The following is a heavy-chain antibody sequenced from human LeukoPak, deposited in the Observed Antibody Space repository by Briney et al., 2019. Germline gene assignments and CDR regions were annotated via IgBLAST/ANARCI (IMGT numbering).Heavy chain of an antibody. CDR2: IYYSGGT. V-gene: IGHV4-59*01. D-gene: IGHD3-9*01. Sequence: SETLSLTCTASGGSISSYYWSWIRQPPGKGLEWIGYIYYSGGTNYNPSLKSRVTISVDTSKNQFSLKLSSMTAADTAVYYCARNDILTGSFDYWGQGTLVTVSS. J-gene: IGHJ4*02. CDR1: GGSISSYY. CDR3: ARNDILTGSFDY.